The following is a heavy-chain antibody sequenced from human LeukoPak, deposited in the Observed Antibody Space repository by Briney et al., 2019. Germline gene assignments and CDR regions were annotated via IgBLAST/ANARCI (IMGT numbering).Heavy chain of an antibody. J-gene: IGHJ4*02. Sequence: ASVKISCKASGYTFISYGITWVRQAPGQGLEWLGWISAYNGNIDYAQKLQGRVTLTTDTSTSTAYMEVRSLRSDDTAVYYCASMSGYYPSYYFDYWGQGTLVTVSS. V-gene: IGHV1-18*01. CDR1: GYTFISYG. CDR3: ASMSGYYPSYYFDY. D-gene: IGHD3-3*01. CDR2: ISAYNGNI.